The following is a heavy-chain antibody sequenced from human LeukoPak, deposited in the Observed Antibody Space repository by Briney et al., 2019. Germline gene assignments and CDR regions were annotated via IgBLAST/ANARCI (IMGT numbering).Heavy chain of an antibody. J-gene: IGHJ3*02. CDR3: ARDISSSTRAFDI. D-gene: IGHD2-15*01. CDR1: GFTLSTYE. V-gene: IGHV3-48*03. CDR2: ISSSNRHT. Sequence: PGGSLRLSCAASGFTLSTYEMTWVRQAPGKGLEWVSFISSSNRHTFYADSVKGRFTIFRDTAKNSLYLQMNNLRGEDTAVYYCARDISSSTRAFDIWGQGTMVAVS.